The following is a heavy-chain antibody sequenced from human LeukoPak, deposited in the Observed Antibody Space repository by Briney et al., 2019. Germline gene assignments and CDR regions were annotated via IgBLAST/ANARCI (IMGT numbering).Heavy chain of an antibody. CDR2: INPGGGST. V-gene: IGHV1-46*01. CDR1: GYTFTSYY. J-gene: IGHJ4*02. CDR3: ARDRGSYSSSSSDY. Sequence: ASVKVSCKASGYTFTSYYMHWVRQAPGHGLEWMGIINPGGGSTKYPQKFQGRITMTRDTSTSTVYMELSSLRSKDTAVYYCARDRGSYSSSSSDYWGQGTLVTVSS. D-gene: IGHD6-6*01.